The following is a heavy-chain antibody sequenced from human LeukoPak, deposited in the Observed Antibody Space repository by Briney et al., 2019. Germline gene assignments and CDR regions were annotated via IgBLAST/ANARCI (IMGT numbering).Heavy chain of an antibody. J-gene: IGHJ5*02. CDR2: INPNSGGT. CDR1: GYTFTGYC. D-gene: IGHD4-23*01. V-gene: IGHV1-2*02. CDR3: ARASTVVTHDDNWFDP. Sequence: ASVKVSCKASGYTFTGYCMHWVRQAPGQGLEWMGWINPNSGGTNYAQKFQGRVTMTRDTSISTAYMELSRLRSDDTAVYYWARASTVVTHDDNWFDPWGQGTLVTVSS.